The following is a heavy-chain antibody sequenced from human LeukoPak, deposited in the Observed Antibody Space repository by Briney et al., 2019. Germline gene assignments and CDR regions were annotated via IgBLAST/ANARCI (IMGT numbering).Heavy chain of an antibody. Sequence: SVKVYCKASGGTFSSYGISWVRQAPGQGLEWMGGIIPIFGTANYAQKFQGRVTITADESTSTAYMELSSLRSEDTAVYYCARLDEYSSSSRYYGMDVWGQGTTVTVSS. J-gene: IGHJ6*02. CDR3: ARLDEYSSSSRYYGMDV. CDR2: IIPIFGTA. CDR1: GGTFSSYG. D-gene: IGHD6-6*01. V-gene: IGHV1-69*13.